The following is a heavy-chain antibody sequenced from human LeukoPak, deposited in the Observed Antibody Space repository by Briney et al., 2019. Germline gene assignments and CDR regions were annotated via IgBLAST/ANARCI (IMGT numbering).Heavy chain of an antibody. J-gene: IGHJ6*03. CDR3: ARHPILGYGSNYYYMDV. CDR1: GYSFTSYW. V-gene: IGHV5-51*01. D-gene: IGHD3-10*01. CDR2: IYPGDSDT. Sequence: GESLKISCKGSGYSFTSYWIGWVRQMPGKGLEWMGIIYPGDSDTRYSPSFQGQVTISADKSISTAYLQWSSLKASDTAMYYCARHPILGYGSNYYYMDVWGKGTTVTVSS.